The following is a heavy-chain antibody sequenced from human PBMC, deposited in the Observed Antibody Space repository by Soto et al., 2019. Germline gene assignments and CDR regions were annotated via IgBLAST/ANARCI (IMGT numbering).Heavy chain of an antibody. J-gene: IGHJ4*02. V-gene: IGHV1-18*01. Sequence: QVQLVQSGAEVKKPGASVKVSCKASGYTFTSYGISWVRQAPGQGLEWMGWISAYNGNTNYAQKLQGRVTMTTDTYTSTADMELMSLRSDDTAVYYCARGPAYGSGSYMPPCDYWGQGTLVTVSS. CDR3: ARGPAYGSGSYMPPCDY. CDR2: ISAYNGNT. CDR1: GYTFTSYG. D-gene: IGHD3-10*01.